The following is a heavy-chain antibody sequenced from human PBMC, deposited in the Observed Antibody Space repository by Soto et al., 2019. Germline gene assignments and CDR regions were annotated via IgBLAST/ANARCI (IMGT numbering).Heavy chain of an antibody. D-gene: IGHD3-10*01. CDR1: GFTFSSYA. CDR2: ISYDGSSK. CDR3: ARTRGYGSGSYVYYDYGMDV. J-gene: IGHJ6*02. Sequence: QVQLVESVGGVVQPGRSLRLSCAASGFTFSSYAMHWVRQAPGKGLEWVAVISYDGSSKYYADSVKGRFTISRANSKNTLYLQMNSLRAEDTDVYYCARTRGYGSGSYVYYDYGMDVWGQGTTVTVSS. V-gene: IGHV3-30-3*01.